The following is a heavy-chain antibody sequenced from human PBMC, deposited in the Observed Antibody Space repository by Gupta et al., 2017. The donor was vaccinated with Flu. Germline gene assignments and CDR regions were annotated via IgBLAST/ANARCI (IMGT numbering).Heavy chain of an antibody. J-gene: IGHJ3*02. CDR3: AIAGTRAFDI. CDR2: MSGSGGST. CDR1: GFTFSSYA. D-gene: IGHD6-13*01. V-gene: IGHV3-23*01. Sequence: EVQLLESGGGLVQPRGSLRLSCAASGFTFSSYAMSWVRQAPGKGLEWVSAMSGSGGSTYYADSVKGRFTISRDNSKNTLYLQMNSLRAEDTDVYYCAIAGTRAFDIWGQGTMVTVSA.